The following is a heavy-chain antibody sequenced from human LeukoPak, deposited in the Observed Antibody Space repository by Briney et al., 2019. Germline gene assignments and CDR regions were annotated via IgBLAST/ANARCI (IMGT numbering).Heavy chain of an antibody. CDR1: GFTFDDYA. J-gene: IGHJ4*02. V-gene: IGHV3-9*01. CDR2: SSWNSGNI. Sequence: GGSLRVSCEASGFTFDDYAMHLVRKAPGKGLKGVSGSSWNSGNIYYEDSVKGRFTISRDNAKNSLYLQMNSLRAEDTVFFFFQAEDGIRDFDWLLYDWGQGIPVTVSS. CDR3: QAEDGIRDFDWLLYD. D-gene: IGHD3-9*01.